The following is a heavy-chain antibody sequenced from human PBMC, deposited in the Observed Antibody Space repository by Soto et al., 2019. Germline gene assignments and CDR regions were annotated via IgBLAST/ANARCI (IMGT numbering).Heavy chain of an antibody. CDR3: GRVVEGATRHTDFDS. CDR1: GGSIHNSHSF. D-gene: IGHD2-15*01. J-gene: IGHJ4*02. CDR2: VYYSWGA. V-gene: IGHV4-39*01. Sequence: SETLSLTCAVSGGSIHNSHSFWGWIRQPPGKGLEVIGSVYYSWGAYYNPSLESRVTVAVDPSKNQFSLRLNSVTATDTAVYYCGRVVEGATRHTDFDSGGPGTLVTVSS.